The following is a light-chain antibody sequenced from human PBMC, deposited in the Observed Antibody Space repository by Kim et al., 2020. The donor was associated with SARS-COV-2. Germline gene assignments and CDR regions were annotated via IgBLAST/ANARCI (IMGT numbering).Light chain of an antibody. CDR1: SPNIGRNT. J-gene: IGLJ3*02. CDR2: SNN. Sequence: GQRVTLSCSGSSPNIGRNTVNWYQQLPGGAPKLLIYSNNKRPSGVPDRFSGSKSGTSASLAISGLQSEDEADYYCATWDDSLNGWVFGGGTQLTVL. V-gene: IGLV1-44*01. CDR3: ATWDDSLNGWV.